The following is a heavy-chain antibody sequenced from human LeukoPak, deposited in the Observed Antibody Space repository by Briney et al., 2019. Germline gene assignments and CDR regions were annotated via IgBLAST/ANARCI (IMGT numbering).Heavy chain of an antibody. CDR3: ARVVSPPPYYYYGMDV. J-gene: IGHJ6*02. V-gene: IGHV4-59*01. CDR2: IYYSGST. CDR1: GGSISSYY. Sequence: SETLSLTCTVSGGSISSYYWSWIRQPPGKGLEWIGYIYYSGSTNYNPSLKSRVTISVDTSKNQFSLKLSSVTAADTAVYYCARVVSPPPYYYYGMDVWGQGTTVTVSS.